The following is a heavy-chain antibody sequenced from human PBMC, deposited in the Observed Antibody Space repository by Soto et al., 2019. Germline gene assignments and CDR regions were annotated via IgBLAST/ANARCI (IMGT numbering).Heavy chain of an antibody. CDR1: GYIFSNYG. D-gene: IGHD6-13*01. Sequence: ASVKVSCTASGYIFSNYGISWGRQAPGQGLEWMGWISTYNANTYYAQKFQGRVTMTTDTSTSTAYMELRSLRSDDTAVFYCARERDGSSWSSAESLQYWGQGTLVTGSS. CDR2: ISTYNANT. V-gene: IGHV1-18*01. CDR3: ARERDGSSWSSAESLQY. J-gene: IGHJ1*01.